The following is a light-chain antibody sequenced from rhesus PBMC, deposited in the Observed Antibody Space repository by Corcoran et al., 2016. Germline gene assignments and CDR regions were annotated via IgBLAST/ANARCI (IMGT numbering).Light chain of an antibody. Sequence: QAVVTQEPSLTVSPGGTVTLTCGSSAGAVTSGNYPNWFQQKPGQAPRGLLYNTNSKHSWTPARFSGALAGGQAALPLSGAQPEDEAEYYCVLYYSGAQLDGFGSGTKLXVL. V-gene: IGLV7-76*01. CDR3: VLYYSGAQLDG. CDR2: NTN. J-gene: IGLJ6*01. CDR1: AGAVTSGNY.